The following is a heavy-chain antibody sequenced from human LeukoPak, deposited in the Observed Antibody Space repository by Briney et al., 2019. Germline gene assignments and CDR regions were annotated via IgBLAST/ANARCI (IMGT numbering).Heavy chain of an antibody. CDR2: ISSSSRTI. V-gene: IGHV3-48*01. CDR3: ARGHTAVTRHFDF. D-gene: IGHD4-17*01. J-gene: IGHJ4*02. CDR1: GFTFSNYR. Sequence: GGSLRLSCAGSGFTFSNYRMNWVRQAPGKGLEWVSYISSSSRTIYYADSVKGRFTISRDNAKNPLYLQMNSLRAEDTAVYYCARGHTAVTRHFDFWGQGTLVTVSS.